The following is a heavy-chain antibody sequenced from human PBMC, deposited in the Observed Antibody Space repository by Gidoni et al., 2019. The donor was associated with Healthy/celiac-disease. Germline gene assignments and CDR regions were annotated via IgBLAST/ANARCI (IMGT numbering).Heavy chain of an antibody. D-gene: IGHD1-1*01. CDR1: GFTVSSYS. J-gene: IGHJ4*02. V-gene: IGHV3-48*01. CDR2: ISSSSSAI. CDR3: ARDSRGTTDY. Sequence: EVQLVESGGGLVQPGGSLRLFCAASGFTVSSYSMNWVRQAPGMGLEWVSYISSSSSAIYYADSVKGRFTISRDNAKNSLYLQMNSLRAEDTAVYYCARDSRGTTDYWGQGTLVTVSS.